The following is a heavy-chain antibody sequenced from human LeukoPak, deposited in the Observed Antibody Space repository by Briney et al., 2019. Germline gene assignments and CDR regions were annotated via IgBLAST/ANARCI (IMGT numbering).Heavy chain of an antibody. CDR3: AREKTNYDFWRGYYNRSDYYYYYYMDV. J-gene: IGHJ6*03. CDR1: GYTFTSYD. V-gene: IGHV1-8*03. CDR2: MNPNSGNT. Sequence: ASVKVSCKASGYTFTSYDINWVRQATGQGLEWMGWMNPNSGNTGYAQKFQGRVTITRNTSISTAYMELSSLRSEDTAVYYCAREKTNYDFWRGYYNRSDYYYYYYMDVWGKGTTVTVSS. D-gene: IGHD3-3*01.